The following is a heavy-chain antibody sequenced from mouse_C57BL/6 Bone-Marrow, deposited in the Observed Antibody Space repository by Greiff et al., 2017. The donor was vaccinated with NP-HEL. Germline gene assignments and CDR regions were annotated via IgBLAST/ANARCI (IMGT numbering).Heavy chain of an antibody. CDR2: LYPGDGDT. Sequence: QVQLQQSGPELVKPGASVKISCKASGYAFSSSWMNWVKQRPGKGLEWIGRLYPGDGDTNYNGKFKGKATLTADKSSSTAYMQLSSLTSEDSAVYFCARHDYDEDYWGQGTSVTVSS. J-gene: IGHJ4*01. CDR1: GYAFSSSW. CDR3: ARHDYDEDY. D-gene: IGHD2-4*01. V-gene: IGHV1-82*01.